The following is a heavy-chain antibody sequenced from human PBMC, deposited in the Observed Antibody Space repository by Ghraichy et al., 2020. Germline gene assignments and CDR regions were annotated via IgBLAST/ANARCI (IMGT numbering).Heavy chain of an antibody. Sequence: GGSLRLSCAASGFTFSSYAMSWVRQAPGKGLEWVLVIRGSGGNTYYADSVKGRFTTSRDNSKNTLYLQMNSLRAEDTAVYYCAKVLTYCYGSGTGGMDVWGQGTPVTVSS. CDR2: IRGSGGNT. J-gene: IGHJ6*02. CDR1: GFTFSSYA. D-gene: IGHD3-10*01. V-gene: IGHV3-23*01. CDR3: AKVLTYCYGSGTGGMDV.